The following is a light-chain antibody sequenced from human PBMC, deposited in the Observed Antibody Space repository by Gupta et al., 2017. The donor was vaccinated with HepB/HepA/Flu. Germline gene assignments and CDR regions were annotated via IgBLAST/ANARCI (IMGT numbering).Light chain of an antibody. CDR1: QSLLYSSGETY. Sequence: DIVMTQTPLSLSVTPGQPASISCKSSQSLLYSSGETYLYWFLQKPGQPPQLLIHEISKRFSGVPERCSGSGSGTDCTLKIKRVETEDGGVYYGMQSAQPPLTFGGGTKVEIK. V-gene: IGKV2D-29*01. CDR3: MQSAQPPLT. CDR2: EIS. J-gene: IGKJ4*01.